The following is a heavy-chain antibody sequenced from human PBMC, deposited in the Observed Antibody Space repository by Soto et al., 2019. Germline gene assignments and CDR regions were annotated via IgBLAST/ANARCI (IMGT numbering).Heavy chain of an antibody. CDR2: IKHNGST. V-gene: IGHV4-34*01. CDR3: ARGIVEDIVVVPAAEESNWFDP. CDR1: GGSFRGYY. Sequence: QVQLQQWGAGLLKPSETLSLTCAVYGGSFRGYYWSWIRQLPGRGLEWFGEIKHNGSTNYNPSLKSRVTISVDTYKNQFPLKLSTVTAADTAVYYCARGIVEDIVVVPAAEESNWFDPWGQGTLVTVSS. J-gene: IGHJ5*02. D-gene: IGHD2-2*01.